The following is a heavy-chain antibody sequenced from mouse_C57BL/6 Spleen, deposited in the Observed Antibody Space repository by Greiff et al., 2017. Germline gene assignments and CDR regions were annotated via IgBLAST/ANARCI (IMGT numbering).Heavy chain of an antibody. V-gene: IGHV5-6*01. J-gene: IGHJ1*03. Sequence: EVMLVESGGDLVKPGGSLKLSCAASGFTFSSYGMSWVRQTPDKRLEWVATISSGGSYTYYPDSVKGRFTISRDNAKNTLYLQMSSLKSEDTAMXYCARHADEGYFDVWGTGTTVTVSS. CDR1: GFTFSSYG. CDR2: ISSGGSYT. CDR3: ARHADEGYFDV.